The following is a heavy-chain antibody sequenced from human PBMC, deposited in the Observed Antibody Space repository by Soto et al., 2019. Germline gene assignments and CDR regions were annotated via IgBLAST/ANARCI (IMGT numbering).Heavy chain of an antibody. V-gene: IGHV2-26*01. CDR3: ARTSGGIATAGHPDQ. CDR1: GFSLTIPRMG. CDR2: ISSNDEE. Sequence: QVTLKESGPVLVNPTETLTLTCTVSGFSLTIPRMGVSWIRQPPGKALEWLAHISSNDEESYSTSLKSRLTISKDTSKSQGVLSMTNMDPVDTATYDCARTSGGIATAGHPDQWGQGTLVTVSS. J-gene: IGHJ4*02. D-gene: IGHD6-13*01.